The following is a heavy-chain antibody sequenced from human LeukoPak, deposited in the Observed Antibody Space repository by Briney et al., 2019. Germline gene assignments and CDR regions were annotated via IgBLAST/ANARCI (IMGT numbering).Heavy chain of an antibody. CDR1: GGSFSGYY. V-gene: IGHV4-34*01. Sequence: PSETLSLTCAVYGGSFSGYYWSWIRQPPGKGLEWIGDINHSGSTNYNPSLKSRVTISVDTSKNQFSLKLSSVTAADTAVYYCARGGPSSPNWFDPWGQGTLVTVSS. CDR3: ARGGPSSPNWFDP. CDR2: INHSGST. D-gene: IGHD6-13*01. J-gene: IGHJ5*02.